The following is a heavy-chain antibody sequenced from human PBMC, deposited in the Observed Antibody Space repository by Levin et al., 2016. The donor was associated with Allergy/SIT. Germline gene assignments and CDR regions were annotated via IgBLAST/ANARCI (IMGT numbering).Heavy chain of an antibody. V-gene: IGHV3-11*01. CDR3: AREAGATQLDY. J-gene: IGHJ4*02. CDR2: ITSSGTTV. Sequence: GESLKISCAASGFSFSDYYMTWIRQAPGKGLEWVSYITSSGTTVYYADSLKGRFTVSRDNSKNSLYLQLNSLRAEDTAVYYCAREAGATQLDYWGQGTLVTVSS. CDR1: GFSFSDYY. D-gene: IGHD1-1*01.